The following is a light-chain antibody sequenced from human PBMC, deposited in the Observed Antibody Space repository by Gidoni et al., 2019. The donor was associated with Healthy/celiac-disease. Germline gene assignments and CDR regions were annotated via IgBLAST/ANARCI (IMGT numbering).Light chain of an antibody. Sequence: EIVLTQSPATLSLSPGERATLSCRASQSVSSYLAWYQQKPGQAPRLLIYDASNRATGIPARFSGSGSGTDFTLTISSLAPEDFAVYYCQQRSNWPLGGTFGQGTKVEIK. CDR2: DAS. V-gene: IGKV3-11*01. J-gene: IGKJ1*01. CDR3: QQRSNWPLGGT. CDR1: QSVSSY.